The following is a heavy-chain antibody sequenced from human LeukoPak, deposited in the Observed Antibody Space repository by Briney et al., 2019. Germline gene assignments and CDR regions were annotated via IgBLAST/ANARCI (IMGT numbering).Heavy chain of an antibody. CDR1: GFTFSSYS. Sequence: GRSLRLSCAASGFTFSSYSMNWVRQAPGKGLEWVSYISSSSSTIYYADSVKGRFTISRDNAKNSLYLQMNSLRAEDTAVYYCARDRDSSGWPRGDFDYWGQGTLVTVSS. D-gene: IGHD6-19*01. V-gene: IGHV3-48*04. J-gene: IGHJ4*02. CDR3: ARDRDSSGWPRGDFDY. CDR2: ISSSSSTI.